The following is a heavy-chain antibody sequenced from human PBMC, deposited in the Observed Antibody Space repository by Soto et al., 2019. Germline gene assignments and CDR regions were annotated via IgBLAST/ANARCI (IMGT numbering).Heavy chain of an antibody. D-gene: IGHD2-21*02. CDR2: IIPSLGTT. J-gene: IGHJ4*02. V-gene: IGHV1-69*06. CDR1: GGSFSSDA. CDR3: VREVVTETTLGYFDY. Sequence: QVQLVQSGAEVKKPESSVKVSCKSSGGSFSSDAFSWVRQAPGQELEWMGGIIPSLGTTNYAPRFQGRLTLTADTSTTTAYMELSSLRFEDTAMYYCVREVVTETTLGYFDYWGQGTLVTVSP.